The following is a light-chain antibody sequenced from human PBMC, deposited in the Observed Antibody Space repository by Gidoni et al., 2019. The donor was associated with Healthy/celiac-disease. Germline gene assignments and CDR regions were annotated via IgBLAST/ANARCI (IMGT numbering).Light chain of an antibody. CDR1: LSISSW. V-gene: IGKV1-5*03. CDR2: KAS. J-gene: IGKJ1*01. CDR3: QHSWA. Sequence: DIQMTQSPSTLSASVGDRVTITCRASLSISSWLAWYQQKPGKAPKLLIYKASSLESGVPSRFSGSGSGTEFTLTISSLQPDDFATYYCQHSWAFGQGTKVEIK.